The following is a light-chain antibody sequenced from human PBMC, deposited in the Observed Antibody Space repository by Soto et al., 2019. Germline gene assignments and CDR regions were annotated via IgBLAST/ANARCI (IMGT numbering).Light chain of an antibody. CDR3: SSYTSSSTVYV. Sequence: QSALTQPASVSGSPGQSITISCTGTSSDVGGYSSVSWYQQHPSKAPKLMIYEVSNRPSGVSNRFSGSKSGNTASLTISGLQADDEADYYCSSYTSSSTVYVFGTGTKVTVL. CDR1: SSDVGGYSS. V-gene: IGLV2-14*01. J-gene: IGLJ1*01. CDR2: EVS.